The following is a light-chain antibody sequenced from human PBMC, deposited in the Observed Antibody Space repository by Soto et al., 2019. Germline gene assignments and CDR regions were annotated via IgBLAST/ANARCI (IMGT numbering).Light chain of an antibody. V-gene: IGKV4-1*01. CDR2: WAS. J-gene: IGKJ4*01. CDR1: QSLLYTSNNKNY. CDR3: QQYNSWPLT. Sequence: DIVMTQSPDSLAVSLGARATINCKSSQSLLYTSNNKNYLAWYQQKPGQPPKLLIVWASTRASGVPDRFSGSGSGTDFTLSIGSLQAEDVAVYYCQQYNSWPLTLGGGTKVEIK.